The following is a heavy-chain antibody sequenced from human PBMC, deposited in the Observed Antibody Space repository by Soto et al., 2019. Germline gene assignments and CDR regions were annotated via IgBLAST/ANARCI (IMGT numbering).Heavy chain of an antibody. V-gene: IGHV4-59*08. CDR2: IYYSGST. J-gene: IGHJ4*02. Sequence: QVQLQESGPGLGKPSGTLSLTWTFLGCSISSFYLGWVPAPPGKGLEWIGYIYYSGSTNYNPSLKSRVTISVDTSKNQFSLKLSSVTAADTAVYYCARRWGSYFDYWGQGTLVTVSS. CDR1: GCSISSFY. CDR3: ARRWGSYFDY. D-gene: IGHD7-27*01.